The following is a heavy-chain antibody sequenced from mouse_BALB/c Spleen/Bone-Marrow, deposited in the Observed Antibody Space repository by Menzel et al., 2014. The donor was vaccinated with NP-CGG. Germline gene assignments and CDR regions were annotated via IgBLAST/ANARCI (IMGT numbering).Heavy chain of an antibody. V-gene: IGHV1S81*02. D-gene: IGHD2-3*01. CDR3: TRYGYDPLYAMDY. CDR2: INPSNGGT. Sequence: QVQLQQSGAELVKPGASVKLSYKASGYTFTSYYMYWVKQRPGQGLEWIGGINPSNGGTNLNEKFKSKATLTVDKSSSTAYMQLSSLTSEDSAVYYCTRYGYDPLYAMDYWGQGTSVTVSS. J-gene: IGHJ4*01. CDR1: GYTFTSYY.